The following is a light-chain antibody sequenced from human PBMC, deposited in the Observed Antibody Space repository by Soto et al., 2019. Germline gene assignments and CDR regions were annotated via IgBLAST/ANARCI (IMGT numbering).Light chain of an antibody. CDR3: QQYGSSLFT. CDR1: QSVSSKY. V-gene: IGKV3-20*01. CDR2: GTS. Sequence: DIVLTQSPGTLSLSPGERSTLSCRASQSVSSKYLAWYQQKPGQAPRVLIYGTSIRASGVPERSSGGGSGTDFTLTITRLEPEDFAVYYCQQYGSSLFTFGPGTKVDIK. J-gene: IGKJ3*01.